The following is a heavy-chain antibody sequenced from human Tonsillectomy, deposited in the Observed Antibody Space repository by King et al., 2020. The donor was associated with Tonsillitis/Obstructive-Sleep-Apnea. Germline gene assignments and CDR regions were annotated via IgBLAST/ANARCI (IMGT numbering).Heavy chain of an antibody. J-gene: IGHJ4*02. CDR3: PRDPFYDTSGTYFDY. D-gene: IGHD3-22*01. CDR1: GFTFGDYA. CDR2: IRSKAYGGTT. V-gene: IGHV3-49*04. Sequence: VQLVESGGGLVQPGRSLRLYCTASGFTFGDYAMSWVRQAPGKGLEWVGFIRSKAYGGTTEYAASVKGRFTISRDDSKSIAYLQMNSLKTEDTAVHYCPRDPFYDTSGTYFDYWGQGTPVTVSS.